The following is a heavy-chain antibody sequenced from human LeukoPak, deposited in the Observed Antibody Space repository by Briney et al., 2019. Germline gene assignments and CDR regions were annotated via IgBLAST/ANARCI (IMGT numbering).Heavy chain of an antibody. CDR3: ASLWSRTGYFDY. J-gene: IGHJ4*02. Sequence: PSETLSLTCSVSGGSITSGNYYWDWIRQPAGKGLEWIGRIYTSGSTNYNPSLKSRVTMSVDTSKNQFSLKLSSVTAADTAVYYCASLWSRTGYFDYWGQGTLVTVSS. CDR2: IYTSGST. V-gene: IGHV4-61*02. D-gene: IGHD2-21*01. CDR1: GGSITSGNYY.